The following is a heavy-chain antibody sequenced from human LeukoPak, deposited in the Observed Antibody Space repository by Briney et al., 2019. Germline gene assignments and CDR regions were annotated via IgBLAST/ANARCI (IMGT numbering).Heavy chain of an antibody. Sequence: SETLSLACTVSGGSISDYCWSWIRQPAGKGLEWIGRICTSGSTNYNPSLKSRVTISVDTSKNQFSLKLSSVTAADTAVYYCARHRDSAGALGWGQGTLVTVSS. J-gene: IGHJ4*02. V-gene: IGHV4-4*07. CDR3: ARHRDSAGALG. CDR1: GGSISDYC. CDR2: ICTSGST. D-gene: IGHD6-19*01.